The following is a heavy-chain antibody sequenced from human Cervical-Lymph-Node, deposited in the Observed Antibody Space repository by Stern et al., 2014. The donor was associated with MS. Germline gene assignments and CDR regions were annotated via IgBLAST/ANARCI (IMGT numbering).Heavy chain of an antibody. Sequence: EVQLVESGGGLVKPGGSLRLSCAASGFTFSRYTMNWVRLAPGKGLEWVASITRSGTYIYYADSVRGRFTISRENAKNSLYLQMNSLRAEDTAIFYCARIMKGRGPDYWGQGTLVTVSS. CDR2: ITRSGTYI. CDR3: ARIMKGRGPDY. V-gene: IGHV3-21*01. CDR1: GFTFSRYT. J-gene: IGHJ4*02. D-gene: IGHD2-8*01.